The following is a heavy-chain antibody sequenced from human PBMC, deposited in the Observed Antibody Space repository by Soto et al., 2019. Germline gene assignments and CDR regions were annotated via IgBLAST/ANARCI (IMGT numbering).Heavy chain of an antibody. CDR1: GFTFSSYS. CDR2: ISSSSSYI. V-gene: IGHV3-21*01. D-gene: IGHD1-26*01. J-gene: IGHJ6*02. Sequence: GGSLRLSCAASGFTFSSYSMNWVRQAPGKWLEWVSSISSSSSYIYYADSVKGRFTISRDNAKNSLYLQMNSLRAEDTAVYYCARDRSPGSYLGRRHRTPHGMDVWGQGXTVTVSS. CDR3: ARDRSPGSYLGRRHRTPHGMDV.